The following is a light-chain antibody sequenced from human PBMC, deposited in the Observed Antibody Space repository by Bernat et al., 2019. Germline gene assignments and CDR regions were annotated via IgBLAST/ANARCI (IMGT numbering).Light chain of an antibody. Sequence: DIQMTQSPSSLSASVGDRVIVSCRASQSITNYLNWYQHRPGKAPKLLIYAASILQSGVPSRFSGRGSGTDFTLTISSLQPEDFATYYCQRSYSIPRTFGGGPRWRS. V-gene: IGKV1-39*01. CDR3: QRSYSIPRT. CDR1: QSITNY. CDR2: AAS. J-gene: IGKJ4*01.